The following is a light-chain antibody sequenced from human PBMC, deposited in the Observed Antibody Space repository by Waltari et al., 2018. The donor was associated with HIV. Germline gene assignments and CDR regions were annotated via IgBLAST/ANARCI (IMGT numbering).Light chain of an antibody. CDR1: NSNVENNY. V-gene: IGLV1-51*01. Sequence: QSILTQPPSVSAAPGQKVSFSCSGGNSNVENNYVSWYQQVPGKAPRLLIYDNEKRPSVIPGRFSASKAGMSATLDITGLQIVDEADYYCGTWDSSLNLYVFGPGTTVAVL. J-gene: IGLJ1*01. CDR2: DNE. CDR3: GTWDSSLNLYV.